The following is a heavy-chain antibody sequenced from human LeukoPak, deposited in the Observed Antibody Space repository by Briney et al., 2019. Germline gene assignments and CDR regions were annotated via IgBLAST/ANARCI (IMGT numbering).Heavy chain of an antibody. CDR2: INPSGGSA. CDR1: GYTFTTYH. Sequence: ASVKVSCKASGYTFTTYHMHWVRQAPGQGLEWMGIINPSGGSATYAQRFRGRVTMTSDTSTGTVYMELRSLTSEDTAMYYCARDHSPPATSVGTTYYFDYWGRGTLVTVSS. D-gene: IGHD1-1*01. CDR3: ARDHSPPATSVGTTYYFDY. J-gene: IGHJ4*02. V-gene: IGHV1-46*01.